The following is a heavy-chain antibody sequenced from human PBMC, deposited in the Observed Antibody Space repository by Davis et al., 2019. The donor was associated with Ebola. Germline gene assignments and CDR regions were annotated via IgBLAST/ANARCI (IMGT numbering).Heavy chain of an antibody. Sequence: AASVKVSCKASGCTFSSYTISWVRQAPGQGLEWMGRIIPILGIANYAQKFQGRVTITADKSTSTAYMELSSLRSEDTAVYYCARDYVAVAGTGDYWGQGTLVTVSS. CDR3: ARDYVAVAGTGDY. CDR1: GCTFSSYT. V-gene: IGHV1-69*04. CDR2: IIPILGIA. D-gene: IGHD6-19*01. J-gene: IGHJ4*02.